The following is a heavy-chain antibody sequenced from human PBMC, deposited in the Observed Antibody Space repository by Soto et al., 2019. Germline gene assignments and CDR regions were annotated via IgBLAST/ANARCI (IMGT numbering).Heavy chain of an antibody. CDR3: ARDQQLVTYDY. CDR1: GGSFSGYY. D-gene: IGHD6-6*01. J-gene: IGHJ4*02. Sequence: PSETLSLTCAVYGGSFSGYYWSWIRQPPGKGLEWIGEINHSGSTNYNPSLKSRVTISVDTSKNQFSLKLSSVTAADTAVYYCARDQQLVTYDYWGQGTLVTVSS. V-gene: IGHV4-34*01. CDR2: INHSGST.